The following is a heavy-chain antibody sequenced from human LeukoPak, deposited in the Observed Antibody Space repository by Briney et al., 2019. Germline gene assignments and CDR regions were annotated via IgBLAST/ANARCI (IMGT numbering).Heavy chain of an antibody. CDR3: ARDFT. CDR2: IIPIFGTA. V-gene: IGHV1-69*01. J-gene: IGHJ5*02. CDR1: GYNFTNYW. Sequence: KISCKGSGYNFTNYWIGWVRQAPGQGLEWMGGIIPIFGTANYAQKFQGRVTITADESTSTAYMELSSLRSEDTAVYYCARDFTWGQGTLVTVSS.